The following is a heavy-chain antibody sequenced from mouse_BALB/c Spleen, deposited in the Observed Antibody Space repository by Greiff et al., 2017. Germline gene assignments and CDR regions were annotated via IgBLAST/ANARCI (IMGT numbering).Heavy chain of an antibody. CDR1: GYAFSSSW. V-gene: IGHV1-82*01. CDR2: IYPGDGDT. J-gene: IGHJ3*01. Sequence: QVQLQQSGPELVKPGASVKISCKASGYAFSSSWMNWVKQRPGQGLEWIGRIYPGDGDTNYNGKFKGKATLTADKSSSTAYMQLSSLTSVDSAVYFCARGGRWCAYWGQGTLVTVSA. CDR3: ARGGRWCAY.